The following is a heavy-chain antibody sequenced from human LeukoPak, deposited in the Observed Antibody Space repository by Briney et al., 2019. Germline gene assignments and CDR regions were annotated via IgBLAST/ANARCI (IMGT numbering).Heavy chain of an antibody. J-gene: IGHJ4*02. V-gene: IGHV4-39*01. D-gene: IGHD3-22*01. Sequence: PSETLSLTCTVSGGPISSSSYYWGWIRQPPGKGLEWIGSIYYSGSTYYNPSLKSRVTISVDTSKNQFSLKLSSVTAADTAVYYCARQNYDSSGYSPYYFDYWGQGTLVTVSS. CDR2: IYYSGST. CDR1: GGPISSSSYY. CDR3: ARQNYDSSGYSPYYFDY.